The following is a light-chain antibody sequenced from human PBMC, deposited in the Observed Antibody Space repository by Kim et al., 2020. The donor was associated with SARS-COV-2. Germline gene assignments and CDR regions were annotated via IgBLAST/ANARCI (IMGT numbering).Light chain of an antibody. V-gene: IGLV2-14*03. Sequence: RSITLACTGTSSDVDGYNYVSWYQQQPGKAPKLMIYDVSNRPSGVSNRFAGSKSGNTAYLTISELQAEDEADYYCSSYTSSSTVVFGGGTQLTVL. CDR2: DVS. CDR1: SSDVDGYNY. CDR3: SSYTSSSTVV. J-gene: IGLJ2*01.